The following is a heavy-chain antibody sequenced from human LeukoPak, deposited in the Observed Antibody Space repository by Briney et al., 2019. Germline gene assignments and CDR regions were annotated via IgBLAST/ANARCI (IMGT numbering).Heavy chain of an antibody. Sequence: ASVKVSCKASGGIFNSYVFSWVRQAPGQGLEWMGGIIPIFGTGNYAQKFQGRVTITADESTSTVYMELSSLRSEDTAVYYCATEIDYSNGRNYWGYYHYWGQGTLVTVSS. CDR1: GGIFNSYV. CDR3: ATEIDYSNGRNYWGYYHY. J-gene: IGHJ1*01. V-gene: IGHV1-69*13. D-gene: IGHD2-8*01. CDR2: IIPIFGTG.